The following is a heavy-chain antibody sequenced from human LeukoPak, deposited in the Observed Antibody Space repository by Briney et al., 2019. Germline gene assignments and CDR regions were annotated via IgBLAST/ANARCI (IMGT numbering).Heavy chain of an antibody. V-gene: IGHV4-31*03. CDR1: GGSISSGGYY. CDR2: IYYSGST. CDR3: ASGPRNWFDP. Sequence: SQTLSLTCTVSGGSISSGGYYWSWIRQHPGKGLECIGYIYYSGSTYYNPSLKSRVTISVDTSKDQFSLKLSSVTAADTAVYYCASGPRNWFDPWGQGTLVTVSS. J-gene: IGHJ5*02.